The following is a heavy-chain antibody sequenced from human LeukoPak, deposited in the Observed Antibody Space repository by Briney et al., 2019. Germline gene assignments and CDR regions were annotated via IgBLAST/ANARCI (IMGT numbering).Heavy chain of an antibody. V-gene: IGHV3-21*01. CDR3: ARVRGSGWFSYFDY. Sequence: GGSLRLSCAASGFTFSSYSMNWVRQAPGKGLEWVSSISSSSSYIYYADSVKGRFTISRDNAKNSLYLQMNSLRAEDTAVYYCARVRGSGWFSYFDYWGQGTLVTVSS. D-gene: IGHD6-19*01. CDR2: ISSSSSYI. J-gene: IGHJ4*02. CDR1: GFTFSSYS.